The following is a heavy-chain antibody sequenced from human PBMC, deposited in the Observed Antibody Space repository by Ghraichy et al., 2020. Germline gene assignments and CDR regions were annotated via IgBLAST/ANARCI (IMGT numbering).Heavy chain of an antibody. CDR3: ASLLLGYCSSTSCYSDDYYYYGMDV. CDR2: ISGSGGST. V-gene: IGHV3-23*01. J-gene: IGHJ6*02. Sequence: GESLNISCAASGFTFSSYAMSWVRQAPGKELEWVSAISGSGGSTYYADSVKGRFTISRDNSKNTLYLQMNSLRAEDTAVYYCASLLLGYCSSTSCYSDDYYYYGMDVWGQGTTVTVSS. D-gene: IGHD2-2*01. CDR1: GFTFSSYA.